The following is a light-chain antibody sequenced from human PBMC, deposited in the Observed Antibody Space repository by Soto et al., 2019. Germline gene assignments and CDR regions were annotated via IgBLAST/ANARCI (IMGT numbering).Light chain of an antibody. V-gene: IGKV3-15*01. CDR3: QQYTSYPWT. CDR1: QSVSSN. CDR2: GAS. J-gene: IGKJ1*01. Sequence: IVLTQSPGTLSLSPGERATLSCRASQSVSSNLAWYQQKPGQAPRLLIYGASTKATVIPAGFSGSGSGTDFTLTISSLQPDDFATYYCQQYTSYPWTFGQGTKVDIK.